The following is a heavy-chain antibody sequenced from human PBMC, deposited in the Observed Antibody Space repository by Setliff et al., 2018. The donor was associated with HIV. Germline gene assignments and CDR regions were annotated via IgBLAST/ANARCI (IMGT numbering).Heavy chain of an antibody. CDR2: INSGTGNT. CDR1: GFIFTNYG. Sequence: GASVKVSCKASGFIFTNYGIHWVRQAPGHSLEWMGFINSGTGNTIYSQKFQGRVTFSRDTSASTAYMELSSLRSEDTAVYYCARDEGSGWPLDYWGQGTLVTVPQ. J-gene: IGHJ4*02. CDR3: ARDEGSGWPLDY. D-gene: IGHD6-19*01. V-gene: IGHV1-3*01.